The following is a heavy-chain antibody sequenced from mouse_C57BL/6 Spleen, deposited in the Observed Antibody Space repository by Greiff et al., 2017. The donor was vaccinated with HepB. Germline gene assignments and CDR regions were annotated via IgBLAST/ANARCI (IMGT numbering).Heavy chain of an antibody. V-gene: IGHV6-3*01. D-gene: IGHD1-1*01. CDR2: IRLKSDNYAT. J-gene: IGHJ3*01. Sequence: EVKVEESGGGLVQPGGSMKLSCVASGFTFSNYWMNWVRQSPEKGLEWVAQIRLKSDNYATHYAESVKGRFTISRDDSKSSVYLQMNNLRAEDTGIYYCTGDATAYWGQGTLVTVSA. CDR1: GFTFSNYW. CDR3: TGDATAY.